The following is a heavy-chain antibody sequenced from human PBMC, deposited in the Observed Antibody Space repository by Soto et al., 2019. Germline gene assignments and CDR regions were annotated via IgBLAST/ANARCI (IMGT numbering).Heavy chain of an antibody. V-gene: IGHV5-51*01. CDR2: VYPGDSDI. D-gene: IGHD4-17*01. Sequence: PGESLKISCKGSGYSFTSYWIAWVRQMPGKGLEWMGIVYPGDSDIRYSPSFQGQVTMSADKSISTAYLQWSSLRASDTAIYYCARRNGDYLVDYWGQGTLVTVSS. CDR3: ARRNGDYLVDY. CDR1: GYSFTSYW. J-gene: IGHJ4*02.